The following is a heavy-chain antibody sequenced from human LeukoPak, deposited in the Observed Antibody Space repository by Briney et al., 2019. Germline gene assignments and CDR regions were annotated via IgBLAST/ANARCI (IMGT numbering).Heavy chain of an antibody. V-gene: IGHV1-3*02. CDR2: TNGATGNT. CDR3: ATSPGGDARTWLDY. Sequence: GASVKVSCKASGYSFTNYALHWVRQAPGQRLEWMGWTNGATGNTRFSQDFQARPTITIDTSASTSYMELSSLRSEDTAVYYCATSPGGDARTWLDYWGQGALVTVSS. D-gene: IGHD2-21*02. CDR1: GYSFTNYA. J-gene: IGHJ4*02.